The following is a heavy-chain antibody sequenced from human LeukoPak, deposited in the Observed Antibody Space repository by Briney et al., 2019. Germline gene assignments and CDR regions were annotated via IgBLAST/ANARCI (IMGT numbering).Heavy chain of an antibody. CDR1: GFTFSDSA. J-gene: IGHJ2*01. V-gene: IGHV3-73*01. Sequence: GGSLRLSCAASGFTFSDSAMNWVRQASGKGLEWVGRIRGKANNSATAYAASVKGRFTISRDDSKNTAYLQMNSLRTEDTALYYCTRPSHDTSGRDWYFDLWGRGTLVTVSS. CDR2: IRGKANNSAT. CDR3: TRPSHDTSGRDWYFDL. D-gene: IGHD3-22*01.